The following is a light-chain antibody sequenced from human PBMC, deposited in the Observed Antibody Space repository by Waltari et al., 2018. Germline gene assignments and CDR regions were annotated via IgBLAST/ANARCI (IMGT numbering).Light chain of an antibody. J-gene: IGKJ2*01. Sequence: DVQMTQSPSFLSAAVGDRVTITCRTSQSISIYLNWYQQRPGKAPKFLIYAASSLQSGVPSRFSGSGSGTDFTLTISSLQPEDFATYYCQQGYSIPVIFGQGTKLEI. V-gene: IGKV1-39*01. CDR3: QQGYSIPVI. CDR2: AAS. CDR1: QSISIY.